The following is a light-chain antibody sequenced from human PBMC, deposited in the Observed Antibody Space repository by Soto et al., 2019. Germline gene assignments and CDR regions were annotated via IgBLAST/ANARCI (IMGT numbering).Light chain of an antibody. J-gene: IGKJ5*01. V-gene: IGKV3-11*01. CDR2: DAS. CDR3: QQRSNWSSIT. Sequence: VLTQSPATLSLSPGERATLSCRASQSVSSYLAWYQQKPGQAPRLLIYDASNRATGIPARFSGSGSGTDFTLTISSLEPEDFAVYYCQQRSNWSSITFGQGTRLEIK. CDR1: QSVSSY.